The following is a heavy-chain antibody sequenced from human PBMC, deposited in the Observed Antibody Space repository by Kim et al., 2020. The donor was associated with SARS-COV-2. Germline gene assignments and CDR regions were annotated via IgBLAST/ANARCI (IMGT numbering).Heavy chain of an antibody. CDR2: ITISINGI. CDR1: GFTFTSYS. CDR3: ARSSHYRFDC. Sequence: GGSLRLSCAASGFTFTSYSMNWVRQAPGKGLEWVSYITISINGIYYADSVKGRFTMSRDNAKNSVYLQMNSLRDEDTAVYYCARSSHYRFDCWGQGTLVTVSS. D-gene: IGHD4-4*01. V-gene: IGHV3-48*02. J-gene: IGHJ4*02.